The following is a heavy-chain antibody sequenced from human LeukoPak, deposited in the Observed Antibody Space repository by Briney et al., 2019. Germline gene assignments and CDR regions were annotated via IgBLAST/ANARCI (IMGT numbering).Heavy chain of an antibody. Sequence: GGSLRLSCAASGFTFSNYAMSWVRQAPGKGLAWVSIISGSGDNTDYADSVKGRFTISRDNSKNTLSLQMNSLRAEDTAVYYCARAVGARTGFDYWGQGTLVTVSS. V-gene: IGHV3-23*01. J-gene: IGHJ4*02. CDR3: ARAVGARTGFDY. D-gene: IGHD1-26*01. CDR1: GFTFSNYA. CDR2: ISGSGDNT.